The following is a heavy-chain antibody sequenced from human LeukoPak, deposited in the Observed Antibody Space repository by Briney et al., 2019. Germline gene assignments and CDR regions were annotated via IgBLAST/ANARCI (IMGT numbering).Heavy chain of an antibody. CDR1: GFTLSAYG. Sequence: GGSLRLSCAASGFTLSAYGTHWVRQAPGKGLEWVAFIRYDGSNKYYADSVRGRFTISRDNSKNTLYLQMNSLRAEDTAVYFCAKGSKAVLFTRDHYMDVWGKGTTVTISS. CDR3: AKGSKAVLFTRDHYMDV. CDR2: IRYDGSNK. J-gene: IGHJ6*03. D-gene: IGHD6-19*01. V-gene: IGHV3-30*02.